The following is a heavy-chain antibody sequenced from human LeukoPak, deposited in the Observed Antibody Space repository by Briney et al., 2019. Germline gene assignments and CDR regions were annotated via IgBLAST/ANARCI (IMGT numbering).Heavy chain of an antibody. V-gene: IGHV4-59*08. J-gene: IGHJ3*02. CDR3: ARHWGGSYYDDAFDI. CDR2: IYYSGST. Sequence: PSEILTLTCTVSGGSISSYYWSWIRQPPGKGLEWIGYIYYSGSTDYNPSLKSRVTISVDTSKNQFSLKLSSVTAADTAVYYCARHWGGSYYDDAFDISGQGTMVTVSS. D-gene: IGHD2-15*01. CDR1: GGSISSYY.